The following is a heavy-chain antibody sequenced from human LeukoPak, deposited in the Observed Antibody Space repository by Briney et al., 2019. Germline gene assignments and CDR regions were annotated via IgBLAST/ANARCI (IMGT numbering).Heavy chain of an antibody. Sequence: SETLSLTCTVSGASLSSGTYYWGWIRQPPGKGLEWIASIHYSGSTDYNPSLKSRVIISADTSENQFSLKLSSVTAADTAVYYCARRSGKGGAFDIWGQGTMVTVSS. CDR3: ARRSGKGGAFDI. D-gene: IGHD3-10*01. J-gene: IGHJ3*02. V-gene: IGHV4-39*01. CDR1: GASLSSGTYY. CDR2: IHYSGST.